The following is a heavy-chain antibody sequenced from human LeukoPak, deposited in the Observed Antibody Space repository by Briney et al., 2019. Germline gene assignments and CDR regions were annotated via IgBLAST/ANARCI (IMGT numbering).Heavy chain of an antibody. CDR1: GDTLIELS. CDR2: LHPEDGET. V-gene: IGHV1-24*01. D-gene: IGHD6-6*01. Sequence: GASVKVSYRLSGDTLIELSIHWVRQAPGKGLEWMGGLHPEDGETIYAQKFQGRVTMTEDTSTDTAYMDLSSLTSEDTAVYYCATAEQLDWGQGTLVTVSS. J-gene: IGHJ4*02. CDR3: ATAEQLD.